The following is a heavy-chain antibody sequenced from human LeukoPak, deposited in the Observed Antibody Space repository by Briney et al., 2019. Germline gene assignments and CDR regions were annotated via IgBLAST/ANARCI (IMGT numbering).Heavy chain of an antibody. D-gene: IGHD5-18*01. V-gene: IGHV3-21*01. Sequence: GGSLRLSCEASGFTFSSYSMNWVRQAPGKGLEWVSSIFSSSSYIFYADSVKGRFTISRDNAKNSLYLQMNSLRAEDAAVYYCARDRWGYSYGGDWGQGTLVTVSS. CDR2: IFSSSSYI. J-gene: IGHJ4*02. CDR3: ARDRWGYSYGGD. CDR1: GFTFSSYS.